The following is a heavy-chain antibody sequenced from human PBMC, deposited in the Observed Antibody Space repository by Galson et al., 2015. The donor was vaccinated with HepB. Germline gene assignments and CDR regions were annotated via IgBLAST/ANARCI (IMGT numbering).Heavy chain of an antibody. V-gene: IGHV3-33*01. Sequence: SLRLSCAASGFTFSSYAMHWVRQAPGKGLEWVALIWYDGSNKHYADFVKGRFTISRDNSKNTLYLQMNSLRDEDTAVYYCARDLVATTHGVDYCGQGTLVTVSS. D-gene: IGHD5-12*01. CDR3: ARDLVATTHGVDY. CDR2: IWYDGSNK. J-gene: IGHJ4*02. CDR1: GFTFSSYA.